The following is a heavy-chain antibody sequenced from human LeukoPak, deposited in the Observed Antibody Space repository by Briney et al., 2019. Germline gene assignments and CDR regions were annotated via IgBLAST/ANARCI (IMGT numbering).Heavy chain of an antibody. Sequence: PSETLSLTCSVSGGSISSYYWSWVRQSPGEGLEWVGYIFYSGSPSYNPALTSRATISVGTSKNLLSLKLTSVTPADTAVYFFALLGIIINTFDGGGQGTLVTVSS. CDR2: IFYSGSP. J-gene: IGHJ4*02. V-gene: IGHV4-59*01. CDR1: GGSISSYY. D-gene: IGHD3-10*01. CDR3: ALLGIIINTFDG.